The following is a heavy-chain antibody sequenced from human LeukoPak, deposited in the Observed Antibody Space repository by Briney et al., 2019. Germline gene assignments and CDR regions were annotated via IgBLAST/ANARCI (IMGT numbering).Heavy chain of an antibody. D-gene: IGHD2-2*01. CDR2: ISSGSSYT. J-gene: IGHJ4*02. CDR1: GFTFSDSY. CDR3: ARACSSASCYDF. V-gene: IGHV3-11*03. Sequence: GGSLRLSCAASGFTFSDSYMSWIRQAPGKGLEWVSYISSGSSYTNHADSVKGRFTISRDNAKNSLYLQMNSLRAEDTAVYYCARACSSASCYDFWGQGTLVTVSS.